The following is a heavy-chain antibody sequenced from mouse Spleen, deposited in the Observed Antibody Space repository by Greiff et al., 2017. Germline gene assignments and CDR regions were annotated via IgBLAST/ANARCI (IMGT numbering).Heavy chain of an antibody. CDR1: GFTFSDYG. CDR3: ARADLLYAMDY. CDR2: ISSGSSTI. Sequence: DVKLVESGGGLVKPGGSLKLSCAASGFTFSDYGMHWVRQAPEKGLEWVAYISSGSSTIYYADTVKGRFTISRDNAKNTLFLQMTSLRSEDTAMYYCARADLLYAMDYWGQGTSVTVSS. V-gene: IGHV5-17*01. D-gene: IGHD2-1*01. J-gene: IGHJ4*01.